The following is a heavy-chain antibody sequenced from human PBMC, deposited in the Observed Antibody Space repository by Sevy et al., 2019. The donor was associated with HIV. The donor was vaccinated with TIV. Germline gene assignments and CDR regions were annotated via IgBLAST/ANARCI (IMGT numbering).Heavy chain of an antibody. CDR1: GYTLRELS. J-gene: IGHJ4*02. Sequence: ASVKLYCKVFGYTLRELSMHWERQTPGKWLQCMESFAPEDGETIYAQKFQGIVAMTEDTSTDTAYMELRSLRSEDTAVFYCAITKDYYDNSGYPFDYWGQGTLVTVSS. V-gene: IGHV1-24*01. CDR2: FAPEDGET. D-gene: IGHD3-22*01. CDR3: AITKDYYDNSGYPFDY.